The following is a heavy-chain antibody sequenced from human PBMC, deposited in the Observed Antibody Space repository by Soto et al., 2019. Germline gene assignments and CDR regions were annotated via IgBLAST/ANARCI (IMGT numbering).Heavy chain of an antibody. CDR2: IYYSGST. CDR1: GGSISSSSYY. Sequence: PSETLSLTCTVSGGSISSSSYYWGWIRQPPGKGLEWIGSIYYSGSTYYNPSLKSRVTISVDTSKNQFSLKLSSVTAADTAVYYCARGTIFGGIHVVYYYYGMDVWGQGTTVTVSS. J-gene: IGHJ6*02. CDR3: ARGTIFGGIHVVYYYYGMDV. D-gene: IGHD3-3*01. V-gene: IGHV4-39*07.